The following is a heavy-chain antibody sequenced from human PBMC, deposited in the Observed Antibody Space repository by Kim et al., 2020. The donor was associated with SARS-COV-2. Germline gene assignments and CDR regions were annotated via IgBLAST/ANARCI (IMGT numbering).Heavy chain of an antibody. CDR3: AKASYWQQLGIIRWFDP. V-gene: IGHV3-23*01. D-gene: IGHD6-13*01. J-gene: IGHJ5*02. Sequence: VKGRFTIPRDKSKNTLYLQMNSLRAGDTAVYYCAKASYWQQLGIIRWFDPWGQGTLVTVSS.